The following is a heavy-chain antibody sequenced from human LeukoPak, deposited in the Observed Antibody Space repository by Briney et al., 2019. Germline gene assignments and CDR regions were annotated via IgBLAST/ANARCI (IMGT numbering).Heavy chain of an antibody. D-gene: IGHD6-13*01. CDR2: IYYSGNT. V-gene: IGHV4-39*01. J-gene: IGHJ6*02. CDR3: ARGSVRAAAGKNYYYYYGMDV. CDR1: GGSISSSSYY. Sequence: PSETLSLTCTVSGGSISSSSYYWGWIRQPPGKGLERIGSIYYSGNTNYNPSLKSRVTISVDTSKNQFSLKLTSVTAADTAVYYCARGSVRAAAGKNYYYYYGMDVWGQGTTVTVSS.